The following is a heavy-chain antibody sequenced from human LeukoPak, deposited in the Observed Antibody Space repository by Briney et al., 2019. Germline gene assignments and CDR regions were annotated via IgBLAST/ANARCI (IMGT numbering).Heavy chain of an antibody. J-gene: IGHJ4*02. D-gene: IGHD5-18*01. CDR1: GDSVSSNSAT. V-gene: IGHV6-1*01. CDR2: TYYRSKWKN. Sequence: PSETLSLTCAISGDSVSSNSATWNWIRQSPSRGLEWLGRTYYRSKWKNDYAVSVKSRITFNPDTSKNQFSLQLNSVTPEDTAVYYCVRGRDTAMGSWGQGTLVTVSS. CDR3: VRGRDTAMGS.